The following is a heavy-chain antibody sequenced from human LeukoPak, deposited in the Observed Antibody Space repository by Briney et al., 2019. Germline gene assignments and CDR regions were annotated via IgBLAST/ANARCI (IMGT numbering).Heavy chain of an antibody. CDR1: GFTFANYV. V-gene: IGHV3-48*01. D-gene: IGHD1-26*01. CDR3: AKDGGTHFDH. J-gene: IGHJ4*02. Sequence: GGSLRLSCAASGFTFANYVTHWVRQAPGKGLEWVSYISSSGTTISYAQSVKGRFTITRDNAQNSLTLHMNTLRADDTAVYYCAKDGGTHFDHWGQGTLVTVSS. CDR2: ISSSGTTI.